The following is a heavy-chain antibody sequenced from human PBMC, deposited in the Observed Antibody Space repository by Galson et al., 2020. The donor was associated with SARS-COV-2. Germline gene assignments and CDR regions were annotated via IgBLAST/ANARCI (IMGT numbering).Heavy chain of an antibody. Sequence: QTGGSLRLSCAASGFSISSYGMHWVRQAPGKGLEWVALISYDGSKKHYGDSVKGRFTISSDNSKNTLYLQMNSLRAADTAVYYCARSGDDSYGMDVWGRGSTVVVSS. CDR3: ARSGDDSYGMDV. D-gene: IGHD2-21*02. CDR1: GFSISSYG. V-gene: IGHV3-30*03. J-gene: IGHJ6*01. CDR2: ISYDGSKK.